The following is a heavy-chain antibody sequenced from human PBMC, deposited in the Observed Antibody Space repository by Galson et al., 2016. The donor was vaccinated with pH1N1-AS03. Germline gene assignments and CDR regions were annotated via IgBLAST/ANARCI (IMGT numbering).Heavy chain of an antibody. D-gene: IGHD2-8*01. J-gene: IGHJ4*02. Sequence: SLRLSCAASGFTFSMSYIHWVRQAPGKGLEWVSRISNDGRNVRYADSVKGRFAVSRDNAKNTVFLQMNSLRAEDTAVYFCARESLYGGYYFDYWGQGALVTVSS. CDR2: ISNDGRNV. CDR1: GFTFSMSY. V-gene: IGHV3-74*01. CDR3: ARESLYGGYYFDY.